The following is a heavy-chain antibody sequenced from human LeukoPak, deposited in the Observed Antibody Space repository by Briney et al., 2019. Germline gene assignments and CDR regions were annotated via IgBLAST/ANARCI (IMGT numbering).Heavy chain of an antibody. V-gene: IGHV3-21*01. CDR1: GFTFSSYS. Sequence: GGSLRLSCAASGFTFSSYSMNWVRQAPGKGLEWVSSISSSSYIYYADSVKGRFTISRDNAKNSLYLQMNSLRADDTAVYYCARFAAGGSYYYYMDVWGKGTTVTVSS. D-gene: IGHD6-25*01. J-gene: IGHJ6*03. CDR2: ISSSSYI. CDR3: ARFAAGGSYYYYMDV.